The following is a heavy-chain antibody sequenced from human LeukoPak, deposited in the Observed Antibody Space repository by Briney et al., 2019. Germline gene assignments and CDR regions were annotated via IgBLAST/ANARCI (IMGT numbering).Heavy chain of an antibody. V-gene: IGHV3-21*01. CDR3: ARDPLDPPYYYYGMDV. CDR2: ISSSSSYI. Sequence: PGGSLRLSCAASGFTFSSYSMNWVRQAPGKGLEWVSSISSSSSYIYYADSVKGRFTISRDNSKNTLYLQMNSLRAEDTAVYYCARDPLDPPYYYYGMDVWGQGTTVTVSS. J-gene: IGHJ6*02. CDR1: GFTFSSYS.